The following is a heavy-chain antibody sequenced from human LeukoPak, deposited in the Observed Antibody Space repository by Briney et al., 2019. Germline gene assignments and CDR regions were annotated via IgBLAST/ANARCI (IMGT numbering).Heavy chain of an antibody. V-gene: IGHV1-2*02. D-gene: IGHD6-13*01. Sequence: GASVKVSCKASGYTFTGYYMHWVRQAPGQGLEWMGWINPNSGGTNYAQKFQGRVTMTRDTSISTAYMELSRLRSDDTAVYYCASVLGIAAAGRAFDIWGQGTMVTVSS. CDR3: ASVLGIAAAGRAFDI. CDR2: INPNSGGT. J-gene: IGHJ3*02. CDR1: GYTFTGYY.